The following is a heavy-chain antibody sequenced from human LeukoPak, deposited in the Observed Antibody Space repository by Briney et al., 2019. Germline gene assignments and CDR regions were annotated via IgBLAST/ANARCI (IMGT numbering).Heavy chain of an antibody. D-gene: IGHD3-22*01. CDR2: IYYTGII. J-gene: IGHJ4*02. Sequence: SETLSLTCTVSGGSISSAGYFWNRIRQYPGKGLEWIGYIYYTGIIYYNPSLKSRVTISVDTSKNQFSLKLSSVTAADTAVFYCVRGVRDTIGYYHFDSWGQGTLVTVSS. V-gene: IGHV4-31*03. CDR1: GGSISSAGYF. CDR3: VRGVRDTIGYYHFDS.